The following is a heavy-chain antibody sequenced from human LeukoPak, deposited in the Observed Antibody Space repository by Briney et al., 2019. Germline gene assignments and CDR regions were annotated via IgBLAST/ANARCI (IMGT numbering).Heavy chain of an antibody. D-gene: IGHD6-13*01. CDR3: AKDPGQQLVRYYFDY. CDR1: GFTFSSYG. CDR2: IWYDGSNK. V-gene: IGHV3-33*06. Sequence: PGRSLRLSCAASGFTFSSYGMHWVRQAPGKGLEWVAVIWYDGSNKYYVDSVKGRFTISRDNSKNTLYLQMNSLRAEDTAVYYCAKDPGQQLVRYYFDYWGQGTLVTVSS. J-gene: IGHJ4*02.